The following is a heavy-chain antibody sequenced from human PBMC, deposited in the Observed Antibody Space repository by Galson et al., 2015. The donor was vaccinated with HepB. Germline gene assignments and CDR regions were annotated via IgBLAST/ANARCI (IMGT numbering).Heavy chain of an antibody. D-gene: IGHD4-17*01. CDR2: IYHSGST. CDR3: AREMRVTTGIDNWFDP. J-gene: IGHJ5*02. CDR1: GGSISSSNW. Sequence: ETLSLTCAVSGGSISSSNWWSWVRQPPGKGLEWIGEIYHSGSTNHNPSLKSRVTISLDKSKNQFSLKLSSVTAADTAVYHCAREMRVTTGIDNWFDPWGQGTLVTVSS. V-gene: IGHV4-4*02.